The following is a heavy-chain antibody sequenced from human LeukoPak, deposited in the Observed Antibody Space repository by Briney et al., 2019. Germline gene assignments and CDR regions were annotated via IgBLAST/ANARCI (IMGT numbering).Heavy chain of an antibody. CDR2: ISGSGGGT. Sequence: GGSLRLSCAASGFTFISYAMSWVRQAPGKGLEWVSTISGSGGGTYYADSVKGRFTISRDNSRNTLYLQMNSLRAEDTALYYCARVRTGFEDYWGQGTLVTVSS. CDR1: GFTFISYA. D-gene: IGHD3-3*01. V-gene: IGHV3-23*01. J-gene: IGHJ4*02. CDR3: ARVRTGFEDY.